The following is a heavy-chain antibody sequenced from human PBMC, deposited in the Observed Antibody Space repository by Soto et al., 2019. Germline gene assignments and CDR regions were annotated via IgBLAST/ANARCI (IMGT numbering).Heavy chain of an antibody. CDR1: GYTFTSYD. D-gene: IGHD6-13*01. V-gene: IGHV1-8*01. CDR2: MNPNSGNP. J-gene: IGHJ4*02. Sequence: QVQLVQSGAEVKKAGASVKVSCKASGYTFTSYDINWVRQATGQGLEWMGWMNPNSGNPGYAQKFQGRVTMSRNTSISTAYMELSSLRSEYTAVYYCARGSSSWLGGFDYWGQGTLVTVSS. CDR3: ARGSSSWLGGFDY.